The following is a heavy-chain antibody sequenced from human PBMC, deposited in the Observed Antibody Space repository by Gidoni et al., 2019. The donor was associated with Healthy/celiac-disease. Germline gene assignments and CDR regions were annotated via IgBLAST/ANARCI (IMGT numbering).Heavy chain of an antibody. CDR2: MNPNSGNT. CDR1: GYTFTSYD. V-gene: IGHV1-8*01. CDR3: ARGGKPLYYDILTAPDY. Sequence: QVQLVQSGAEVKKPGASVKVSCKASGYTFTSYDINWVRQATGQGLEWMGWMNPNSGNTGYAQKFQGRVTMTRNTSISTAYMELSSLRSEDTAVYYCARGGKPLYYDILTAPDYWGQGTLVTVSS. J-gene: IGHJ4*02. D-gene: IGHD3-9*01.